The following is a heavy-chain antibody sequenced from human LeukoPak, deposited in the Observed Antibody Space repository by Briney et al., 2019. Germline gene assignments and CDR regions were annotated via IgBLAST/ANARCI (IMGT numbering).Heavy chain of an antibody. CDR1: GFTFSSYA. D-gene: IGHD2-15*01. CDR2: INHSGST. CDR3: ARGVRYCSGGSCYSRYYGMDV. V-gene: IGHV4-34*01. J-gene: IGHJ6*02. Sequence: GSLRLSCAASGFTFSSYAMSWVRQAPGKGLEWIGEINHSGSTNYNPSLKSRVTISVDTSKNQFSLKLSSVTAADTAVYYCARGVRYCSGGSCYSRYYGMDVWGQGTTVTVSS.